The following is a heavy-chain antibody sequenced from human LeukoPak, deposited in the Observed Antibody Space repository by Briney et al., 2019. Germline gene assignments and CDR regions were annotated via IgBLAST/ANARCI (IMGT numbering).Heavy chain of an antibody. CDR1: GGSISSYY. CDR3: AREVPYYDANDY. Sequence: SETLSLTCAVYGGSISSYYWSWIRQPAGKGLEWIGRIYTSGSTNYNPSLKSRVTMSVDTSKNQFSLKLSSVTAADTAVYYCAREVPYYDANDYWGQGTLVTVSS. J-gene: IGHJ4*02. CDR2: IYTSGST. D-gene: IGHD3-22*01. V-gene: IGHV4-4*07.